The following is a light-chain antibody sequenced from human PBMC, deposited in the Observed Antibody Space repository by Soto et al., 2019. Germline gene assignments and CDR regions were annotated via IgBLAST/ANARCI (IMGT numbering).Light chain of an antibody. CDR1: QSVSSH. J-gene: IGKJ1*01. V-gene: IGKV3-20*01. CDR2: GAS. CDR3: QQYGSSRT. Sequence: PGERATLSCRASQSVSSHLAWYQQKPGQAPRVLIYGASSRATGIPDRFSGRGSGTDFTLTISGLEPEDFAVYYCQQYGSSRTFGQGTKVEIQ.